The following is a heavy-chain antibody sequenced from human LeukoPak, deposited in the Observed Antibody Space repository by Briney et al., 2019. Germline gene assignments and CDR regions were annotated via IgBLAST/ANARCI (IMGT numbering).Heavy chain of an antibody. CDR1: GGSFSGYY. V-gene: IGHV4-34*01. Sequence: PTETLSLTCDVYGGSFSGYYWSWTRQPPGKGLEWIGEINHSGFINYNPSLKSRVIISADTSKIQFSLKLTSVTAADTPVYYCARGQRAFDIWGQGTMVSVST. CDR3: ARGQRAFDI. CDR2: INHSGFI. J-gene: IGHJ3*02.